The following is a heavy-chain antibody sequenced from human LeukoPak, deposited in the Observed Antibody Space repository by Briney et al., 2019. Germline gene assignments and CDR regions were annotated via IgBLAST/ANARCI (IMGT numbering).Heavy chain of an antibody. J-gene: IGHJ6*04. V-gene: IGHV3-48*03. CDR2: ISSSGSTI. D-gene: IGHD3-10*02. CDR1: GFTFSSYE. CDR3: AELGITMIGGV. Sequence: RGSLRLSCAAAGFTFSSYEMNWVRQAPGKGLEWVSYISSSGSTIYYADSVKGRFTISRDNAKNSLYLQMNSLRAEETAVYYCAELGITMIGGVWGKGTTVTISS.